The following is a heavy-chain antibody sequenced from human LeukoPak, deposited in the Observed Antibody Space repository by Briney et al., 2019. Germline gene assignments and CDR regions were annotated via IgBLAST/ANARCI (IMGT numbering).Heavy chain of an antibody. D-gene: IGHD2-2*01. J-gene: IGHJ6*02. CDR2: INTNTGNP. CDR1: GYTFTSYA. Sequence: GASVKVSCKASGYTFTSYAMNWVRQAPGQGLEWMGWINTNTGNPTYAQGFTGRFVFSLDTSVSTAYLQISSLKAEDTAVYYCASPGYCSSTSCRYYYGMDVWGQGTTVTVSS. V-gene: IGHV7-4-1*02. CDR3: ASPGYCSSTSCRYYYGMDV.